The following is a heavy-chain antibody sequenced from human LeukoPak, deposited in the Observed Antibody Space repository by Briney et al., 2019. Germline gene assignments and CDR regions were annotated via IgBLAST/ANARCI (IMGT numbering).Heavy chain of an antibody. J-gene: IGHJ4*02. CDR1: GGSISSGDYY. Sequence: SETLSLTCTVSGGSISSGDYYWSWIRQPPGKGLEWIRYIYYSGSTSYNPSLKSRVTISVDTSKNQFSLKLSSVTAADTAVYYCARVVTQGYFDYWGQGTLVTVSS. CDR3: ARVVTQGYFDY. V-gene: IGHV4-30-4*08. CDR2: IYYSGST. D-gene: IGHD4-23*01.